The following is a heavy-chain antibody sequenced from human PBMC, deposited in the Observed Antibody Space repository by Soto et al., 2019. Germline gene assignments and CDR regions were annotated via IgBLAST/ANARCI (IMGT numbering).Heavy chain of an antibody. D-gene: IGHD6-19*01. CDR3: AKDEGYSSGWSFDY. J-gene: IGHJ4*02. V-gene: IGHV3-23*01. Sequence: GGSLRRSCAASGFTFSSYAMSWVRQAPGKGLEWVSAISGSGGSTYYADSVKGRFTISRDNSKNTLYLQMNSLRAEHTAVYHCAKDEGYSSGWSFDYWGQGTLVTISS. CDR2: ISGSGGST. CDR1: GFTFSSYA.